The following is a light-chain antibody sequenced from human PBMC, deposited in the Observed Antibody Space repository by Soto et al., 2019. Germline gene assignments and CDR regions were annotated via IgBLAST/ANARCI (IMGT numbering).Light chain of an antibody. CDR3: SSYTSSGTLVV. V-gene: IGLV2-14*01. CDR2: EVS. J-gene: IGLJ2*01. CDR1: SSDVGGYNY. Sequence: QSALTQPASVSGSPGQSITISCTGTSSDVGGYNYVSWYQQHPGKAPKLMIYEVSNRPSGVSNSFSGSKSGNTASLTISGLQAEDEADYYCSSYTSSGTLVVFGGGTKLTVL.